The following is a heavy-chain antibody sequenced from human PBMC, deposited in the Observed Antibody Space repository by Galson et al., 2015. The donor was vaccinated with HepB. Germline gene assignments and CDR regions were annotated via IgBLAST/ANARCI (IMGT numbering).Heavy chain of an antibody. CDR3: ARRMHDFWSGYYNYYYGMDV. V-gene: IGHV3-30-3*01. CDR2: IWYDGSDR. D-gene: IGHD3-3*01. J-gene: IGHJ6*02. CDR1: GITFSSYA. Sequence: SLRLSCAASGITFSSYAMHWVRQAPGKGLEWVALIWYDGSDRYYADSVKGRFTISRDNSKNTLYLQMNSLRAEDTAVYYCARRMHDFWSGYYNYYYGMDVWGQGTTVTVSS.